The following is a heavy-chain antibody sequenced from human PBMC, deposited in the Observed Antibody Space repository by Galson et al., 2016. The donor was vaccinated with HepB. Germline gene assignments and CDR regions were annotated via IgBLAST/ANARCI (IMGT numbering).Heavy chain of an antibody. CDR1: GFTVTNAW. Sequence: SLRLSCAASGFTVTNAWMTWVRQAPGKGLEWVGFIRSKAYDGTTEYAASVKGRFIISRDDSKSIAYLQMNSLKTEDTAVYYCTRDPDMLGKWLRSVEAFDYWGQGTLVTVSS. V-gene: IGHV3-49*04. CDR3: TRDPDMLGKWLRSVEAFDY. J-gene: IGHJ4*02. D-gene: IGHD5-12*01. CDR2: IRSKAYDGTT.